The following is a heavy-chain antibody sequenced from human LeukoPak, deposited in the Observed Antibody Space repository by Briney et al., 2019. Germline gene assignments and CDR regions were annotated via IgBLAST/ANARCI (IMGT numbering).Heavy chain of an antibody. J-gene: IGHJ3*02. CDR1: GFTFSSYA. CDR2: ISGSGGST. CDR3: AKVIYGLPGDAFDI. Sequence: GGSLRLSCAASGFTFSSYAMGWVRQAPGKGLEWVSVISGSGGSTYYADSVKGRFTISRDNPKNTLYLQMDSLRAEDTAVYYCAKVIYGLPGDAFDIWGQGTMVTVSS. D-gene: IGHD2-2*02. V-gene: IGHV3-23*01.